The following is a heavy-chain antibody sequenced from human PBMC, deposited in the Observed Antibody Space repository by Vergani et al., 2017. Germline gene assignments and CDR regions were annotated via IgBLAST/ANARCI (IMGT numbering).Heavy chain of an antibody. Sequence: QVQLVESGGGVVQPGRSLRLSCAASRFTFSSSTMHWVRQAPGKGLEWVAVISYDGSNKYYADSVKGRFTISRDNSKNTLYLQMNSLRAEDTAVYYCARDSRDGYKDYYYYMDVWGKGTTVTVSS. CDR1: RFTFSSST. V-gene: IGHV3-30-3*01. D-gene: IGHD5-24*01. CDR2: ISYDGSNK. CDR3: ARDSRDGYKDYYYYMDV. J-gene: IGHJ6*03.